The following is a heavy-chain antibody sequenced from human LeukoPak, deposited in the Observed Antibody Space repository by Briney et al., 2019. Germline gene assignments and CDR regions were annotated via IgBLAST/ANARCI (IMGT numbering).Heavy chain of an antibody. V-gene: IGHV1-18*01. CDR3: ARSWIQLWFSNWFDP. J-gene: IGHJ5*02. Sequence: ASVKVSCKASGGTFIIYAISWVRQAPGQGLEWMGWISAYNGNTNHAQKLQGRVTMTTDTSTSTAYMELRSLRSDDTAVYYCARSWIQLWFSNWFDPWGQGTLVTVSS. CDR1: GGTFIIYA. CDR2: ISAYNGNT. D-gene: IGHD5-18*01.